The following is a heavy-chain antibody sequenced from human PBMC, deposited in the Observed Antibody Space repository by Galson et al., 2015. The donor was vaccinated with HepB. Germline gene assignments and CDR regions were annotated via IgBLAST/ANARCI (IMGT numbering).Heavy chain of an antibody. J-gene: IGHJ4*02. V-gene: IGHV4-39*01. CDR2: SGRT. CDR3: ARLRSPGDFDS. D-gene: IGHD3-3*01. Sequence: SGRTYHNPSLESRITMSVVMSKSQFSLKLASVTATDTAVYYCARLRSPGDFDSWGQGSLVIVSS.